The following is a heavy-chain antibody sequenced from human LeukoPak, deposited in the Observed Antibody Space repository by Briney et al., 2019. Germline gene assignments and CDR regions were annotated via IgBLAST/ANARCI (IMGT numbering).Heavy chain of an antibody. V-gene: IGHV3-21*01. D-gene: IGHD1-26*01. CDR3: ARTQSGSYGFDY. CDR1: GFTFSTYS. Sequence: GGSLRLSCAASGFTFSTYSMNWVRQAPGKGLEWVSSISSSSSYIYYADSVKGRFTISRDNAKNSLYLQMNSLRAEDTAVYYCARTQSGSYGFDYWGRGTLVTVSS. J-gene: IGHJ4*02. CDR2: ISSSSSYI.